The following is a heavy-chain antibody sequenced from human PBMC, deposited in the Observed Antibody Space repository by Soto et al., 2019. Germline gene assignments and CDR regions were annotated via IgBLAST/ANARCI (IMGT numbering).Heavy chain of an antibody. J-gene: IGHJ6*02. CDR1: GFTFSSYA. CDR2: ISYDGSNK. CDR3: AREGVVTPSYYYYYGMDV. Sequence: GGSLRLSCGASGFTFSSYAMHWVRQAPGKGLEWVAVISYDGSNKYYADSVKGRFTISRDNSKNTLYLQMNSLRAEDTAVYYCAREGVVTPSYYYYYGMDVWGQGTTVTVSS. D-gene: IGHD3-3*01. V-gene: IGHV3-30-3*01.